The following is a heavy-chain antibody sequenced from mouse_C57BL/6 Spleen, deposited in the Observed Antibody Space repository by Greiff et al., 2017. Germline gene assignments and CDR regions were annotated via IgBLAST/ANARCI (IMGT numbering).Heavy chain of an antibody. CDR1: GFTFSSYA. J-gene: IGHJ3*01. CDR2: ISDGGSYT. D-gene: IGHD1-3*01. V-gene: IGHV5-4*01. CDR3: ARDAISAY. Sequence: EVQGVESGGGLVKPGGSLKLSCAASGFTFSSYAMSWVRQTPEKRLAWVATISDGGSYTYYPDNVKGRFTISRDNAKNNLYLQMSHLKSEDTAMYYCARDAISAYWGQGTLVTVSA.